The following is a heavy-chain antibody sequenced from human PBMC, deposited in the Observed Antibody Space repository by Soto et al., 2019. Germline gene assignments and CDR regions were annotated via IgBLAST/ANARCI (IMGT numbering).Heavy chain of an antibody. Sequence: QITLKESGPTLVKPTQTLTLTCTFTGFSLSTSGVGVCWIRQPPGKALEWLALIYWDDDKRYSPSLKSRLTITKDTSKNLVVLTMTNMDPVDTATYYCAHVYGGYADFDYWGQGTLVTVSS. J-gene: IGHJ4*02. V-gene: IGHV2-5*02. CDR1: GFSLSTSGVG. CDR2: IYWDDDK. CDR3: AHVYGGYADFDY. D-gene: IGHD5-12*01.